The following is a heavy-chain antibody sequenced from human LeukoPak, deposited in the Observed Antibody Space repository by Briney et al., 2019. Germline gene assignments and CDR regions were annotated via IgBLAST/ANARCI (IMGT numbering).Heavy chain of an antibody. D-gene: IGHD3-3*01. Sequence: ASVKVSCKASGYTFTSYGISWVRQAPGQGLEWMGWISAYNGNTNYAQKLQGRVTMTTDTSTSTAYMELRSLRSDDTAVYYCAALRFLEWLDLLGNYYYMDVWGKGTTVTVSS. CDR1: GYTFTSYG. CDR2: ISAYNGNT. CDR3: AALRFLEWLDLLGNYYYMDV. J-gene: IGHJ6*03. V-gene: IGHV1-18*01.